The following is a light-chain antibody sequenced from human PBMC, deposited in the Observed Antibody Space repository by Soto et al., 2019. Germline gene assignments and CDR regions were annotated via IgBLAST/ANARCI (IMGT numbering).Light chain of an antibody. J-gene: IGKJ1*01. CDR1: QSVSSN. Sequence: EIVMTQSPATLSVSPGERANISCRASQSVSSNLAWYQQKPGQAPRLLIYGASIRATGIPARFSGSGSGTEFTLTISSLQSEDFAVYYCQQYNNWPRTFGQGTKV. V-gene: IGKV3D-15*01. CDR3: QQYNNWPRT. CDR2: GAS.